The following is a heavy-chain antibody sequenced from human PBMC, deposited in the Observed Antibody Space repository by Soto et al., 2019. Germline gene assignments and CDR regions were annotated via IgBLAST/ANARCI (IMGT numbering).Heavy chain of an antibody. CDR2: IYYSGTT. CDR3: AREPPI. Sequence: QVQLQESGPGLVKPSQTLSLTCTVSGGSISSGGYYWTWIRQHPGKGLEWIGYIYYSGTTYYNPSLKSRRTTSEDSSKNQFSRKLSSVTSAATAVYSCAREPPIWGPGTLVTVSS. V-gene: IGHV4-31*03. J-gene: IGHJ4*02. CDR1: GGSISSGGYY.